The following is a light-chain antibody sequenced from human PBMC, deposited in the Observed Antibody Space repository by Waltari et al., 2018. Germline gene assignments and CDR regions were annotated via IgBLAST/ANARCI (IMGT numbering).Light chain of an antibody. V-gene: IGLV2-8*01. Sequence: QSALTQPPSASGSPGQSVTISCTRITTTGYTYVSWYQHHPGKAPKLIIYEVNRRPSGVPDRFSGSASGNTASLTVSGLQSEDEADYYCSSYEGTNTLLFGGGTKLTVL. CDR2: EVN. CDR1: TTTGYTY. J-gene: IGLJ2*01. CDR3: SSYEGTNTLL.